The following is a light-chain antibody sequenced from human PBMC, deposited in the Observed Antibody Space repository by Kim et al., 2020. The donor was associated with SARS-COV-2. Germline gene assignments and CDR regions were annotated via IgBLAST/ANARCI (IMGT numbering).Light chain of an antibody. V-gene: IGLV2-11*01. CDR3: CSYAGSYIWI. Sequence: QSALTQPRSVSGSPGQSVTISCSGTSSDVGGYKFVSWYQQHPGKVPKVIIYDVSKRPSGVPDRFSGSKSGNTASLTISGLQAEDEADYYCCSYAGSYIWIFGGGTQLTVL. CDR2: DVS. J-gene: IGLJ2*01. CDR1: SSDVGGYKF.